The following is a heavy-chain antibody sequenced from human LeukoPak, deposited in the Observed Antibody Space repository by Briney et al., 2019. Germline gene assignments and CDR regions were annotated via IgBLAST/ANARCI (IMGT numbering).Heavy chain of an antibody. CDR1: RASMTSYY. Sequence: SETLSLTCAVARASMTSYYWTWIRQPPGKGLEWVGYMYFGERTNYNPSLKSRATISIDTSKKQFSLNLKSVTAADTAVYYCARIPGDRPDDWGQGTLVTVS. V-gene: IGHV4-59*01. CDR3: ARIPGDRPDD. J-gene: IGHJ4*02. D-gene: IGHD7-27*01. CDR2: MYFGERT.